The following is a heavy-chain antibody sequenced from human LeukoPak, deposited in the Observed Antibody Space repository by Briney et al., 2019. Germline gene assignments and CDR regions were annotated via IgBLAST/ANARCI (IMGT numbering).Heavy chain of an antibody. D-gene: IGHD3-9*01. CDR3: TRHTTVATGTAFDI. Sequence: GGSLRLSCVASGFPFSASAIHWVRQASGKGLEWIGRIRIKANSYATAYAASVKGRFTISRDDSKNTAYLEMNSLKTEDTAVYYCTRHTTVATGTAFDIWGQGTVVTVSS. J-gene: IGHJ3*02. CDR1: GFPFSASA. V-gene: IGHV3-73*01. CDR2: IRIKANSYAT.